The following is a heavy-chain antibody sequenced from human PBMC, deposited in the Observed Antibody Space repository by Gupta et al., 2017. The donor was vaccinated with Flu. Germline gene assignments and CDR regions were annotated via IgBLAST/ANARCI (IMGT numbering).Heavy chain of an antibody. CDR1: GYTFPRYA. J-gene: IGHJ3*02. D-gene: IGHD1-26*01. CDR3: ASEYSGIYFAFDI. Sequence: QVQLVQSGAEVTTPGASVKVSCKASGYTFPRYAISWVRRAPGHELEWMGWISAYNGNTNYAKNLQGRVTMTADTSTSTAYMELWSLRSDDTAVYYCASEYSGIYFAFDIWGQGTMVTVSS. CDR2: ISAYNGNT. V-gene: IGHV1-18*01.